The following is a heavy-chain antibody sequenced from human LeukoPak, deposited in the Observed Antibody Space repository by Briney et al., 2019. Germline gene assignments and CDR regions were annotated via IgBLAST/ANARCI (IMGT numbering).Heavy chain of an antibody. Sequence: SETLSLTCTVSSGSISNYYWSWIRQPPGKGLEWIGYVYYSESTKYNPSLKSRLTISVDTSKNQFSLRLTSVIAAHTAVYYCARHISGATKELSAFDMWGRGTMVNVSS. CDR3: ARHISGATKELSAFDM. V-gene: IGHV4-59*08. CDR2: VYYSEST. D-gene: IGHD1-20*01. J-gene: IGHJ3*02. CDR1: SGSISNYY.